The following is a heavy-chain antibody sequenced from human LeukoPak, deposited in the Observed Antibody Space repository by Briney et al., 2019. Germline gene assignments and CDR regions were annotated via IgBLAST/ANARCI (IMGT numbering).Heavy chain of an antibody. J-gene: IGHJ4*02. Sequence: GGSLRLSCAASGFTFSTYWMHWVRHAPGKGPVWVSRINSDGSSTNYADFVKGRFTISRDNAKNTLYLQMNSLRAEDTAVYYCARDPPEWELPQDYWGRGTLVAVSS. CDR3: ARDPPEWELPQDY. CDR1: GFTFSTYW. CDR2: INSDGSST. V-gene: IGHV3-74*01. D-gene: IGHD1-26*01.